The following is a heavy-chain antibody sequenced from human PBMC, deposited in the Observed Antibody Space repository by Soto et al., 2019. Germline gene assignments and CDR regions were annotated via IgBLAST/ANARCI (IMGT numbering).Heavy chain of an antibody. D-gene: IGHD2-2*01. V-gene: IGHV1-3*01. J-gene: IGHJ5*02. CDR3: ARGRCISTSCRFNWFDP. CDR1: GYTFTSYA. Sequence: GASVKVSCKASGYTFTSYAMHWVRQAPGQRLEWMGWINAGNGNTKYSQKFQGRVTITRDTSASTAYMELSSLRSEDTAVYYCARGRCISTSCRFNWFDPWAQGTLVTVSS. CDR2: INAGNGNT.